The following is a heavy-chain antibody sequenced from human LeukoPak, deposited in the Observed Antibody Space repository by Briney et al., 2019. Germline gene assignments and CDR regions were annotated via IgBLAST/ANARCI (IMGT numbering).Heavy chain of an antibody. Sequence: GGSLRLSCTASTGTFASYAMSWVRQAPGKGLEWVSAIYSSGGVTYYADSVKGRFTLSRDNAKNSLYLQMNSLTAGDTAVYYCARGPPRGKYYYMDVWGKGTTVTVSS. CDR3: ARGPPRGKYYYMDV. CDR2: IYSSGGVT. J-gene: IGHJ6*03. D-gene: IGHD1-1*01. V-gene: IGHV3-23*01. CDR1: TGTFASYA.